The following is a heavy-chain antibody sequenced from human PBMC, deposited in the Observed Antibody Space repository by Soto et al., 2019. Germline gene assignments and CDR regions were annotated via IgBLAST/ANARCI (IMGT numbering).Heavy chain of an antibody. J-gene: IGHJ5*02. CDR1: GFIFSSYS. Sequence: QVQLVESGGGVVQPGRSLRLSCAASGFIFSSYSLHWVRQAPGKGLEWVAVISYDGSNRYFADSVEGRFTISRDNSRNTLHLQMNSLRTEDTAVYYCVIDPGFYDGSGPAWGQGTLVTVSS. CDR2: ISYDGSNR. V-gene: IGHV3-30*04. D-gene: IGHD3-22*01. CDR3: VIDPGFYDGSGPA.